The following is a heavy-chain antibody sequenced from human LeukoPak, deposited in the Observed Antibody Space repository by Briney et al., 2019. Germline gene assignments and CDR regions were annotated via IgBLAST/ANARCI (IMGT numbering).Heavy chain of an antibody. CDR1: GYTFTGYY. CDR3: AVWGYCSSTSCFGGFDP. CDR2: INPNSGGT. J-gene: IGHJ5*02. D-gene: IGHD2-2*01. Sequence: ASVKVPCKASGYTFTGYYMHWVRQAPGQGLEWMGWINPNSGGTNYAQKFQGRVTMTRDTSISTAYMELSRLRSDDTAVYYCAVWGYCSSTSCFGGFDPWGQGTLVTVSS. V-gene: IGHV1-2*02.